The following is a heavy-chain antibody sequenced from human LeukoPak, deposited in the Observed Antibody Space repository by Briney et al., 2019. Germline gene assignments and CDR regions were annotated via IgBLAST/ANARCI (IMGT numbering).Heavy chain of an antibody. Sequence: GGSLRLSCAASGFTVSSNYMSWVRQAPGKGLEWVSVIYSGGNTYHADSVKGRFTISRDSSKNTLYLQMNSLRAEDTAVYYCAKDLRYYGSAPFYGMDVWGQGTTVTVSS. CDR3: AKDLRYYGSAPFYGMDV. CDR1: GFTVSSNY. D-gene: IGHD3-10*01. J-gene: IGHJ6*02. V-gene: IGHV3-66*01. CDR2: IYSGGNT.